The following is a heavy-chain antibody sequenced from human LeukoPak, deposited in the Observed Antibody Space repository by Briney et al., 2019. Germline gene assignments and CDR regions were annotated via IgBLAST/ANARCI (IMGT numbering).Heavy chain of an antibody. D-gene: IGHD6-13*01. J-gene: IGHJ4*02. CDR2: ISAYNGNT. CDR1: GYTFTSYG. V-gene: IGHV1-18*01. CDR3: ARDPGYSSSWEIDY. Sequence: ASVKVSCKASGYTFTSYGISWVRQAPGQGLEWMGWISAYNGNTNYALKLQGRVTMTTDTSTSTAYMELRSLRSDDTAVYYCARDPGYSSSWEIDYWGQGTLVTVSS.